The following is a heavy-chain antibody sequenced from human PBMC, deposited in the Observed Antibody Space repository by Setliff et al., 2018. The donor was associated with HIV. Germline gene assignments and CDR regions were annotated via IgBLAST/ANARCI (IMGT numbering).Heavy chain of an antibody. D-gene: IGHD6-19*01. J-gene: IGHJ4*02. CDR3: AGGYLSGWSATAAN. V-gene: IGHV3-7*01. Sequence: GGSLRLSCAASGFTFSSHAMTWVRQAPGKGLEWVANIKQDGSEKYYVDSVKGRFTISRDNAKNSLYLQMNSLRAEDTAVYYCAGGYLSGWSATAANWGQGALVTVSS. CDR2: IKQDGSEK. CDR1: GFTFSSHA.